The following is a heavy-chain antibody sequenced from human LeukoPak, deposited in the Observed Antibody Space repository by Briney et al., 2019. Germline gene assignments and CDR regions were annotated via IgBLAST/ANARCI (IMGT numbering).Heavy chain of an antibody. D-gene: IGHD3-10*01. CDR2: IIPNSGGT. J-gene: IGHJ5*02. CDR1: GYTFTGYY. CDR3: ARVCGSGSYSNWFDP. Sequence: ASVKVSCKASGYTFTGYYMHWVRQAPGQGLEWMGWIIPNSGGTNYAQKFHGRVTMTRDTSISTAYMELSRLRSDDTAVYYCARVCGSGSYSNWFDPWGQGTLVTVSS. V-gene: IGHV1-2*02.